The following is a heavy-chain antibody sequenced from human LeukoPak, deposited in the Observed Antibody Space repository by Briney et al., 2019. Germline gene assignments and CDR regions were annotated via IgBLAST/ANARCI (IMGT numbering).Heavy chain of an antibody. D-gene: IGHD3-3*01. CDR3: AMWFLSGDFWSGYYGHFDY. Sequence: SVKVSFKASGGTFSSYAISWVRQAPGQGLEWMGVIIPIFGTANYAQKFQGRVTITTDESTSTAYMELSSLRSEDTAVYYCAMWFLSGDFWSGYYGHFDYWGQGTLVTVSS. CDR1: GGTFSSYA. V-gene: IGHV1-69*05. J-gene: IGHJ4*02. CDR2: IIPIFGTA.